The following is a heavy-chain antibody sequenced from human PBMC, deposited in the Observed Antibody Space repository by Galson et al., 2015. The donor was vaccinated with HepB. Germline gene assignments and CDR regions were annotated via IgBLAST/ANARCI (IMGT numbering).Heavy chain of an antibody. Sequence: QSGAEVKKPGESLKISCKGSGYSFTTNWIGWVRQMPGKGLEWIGIIYPGDSDTRYSPSFQGHVTVSVDKSISTAYLQWSSLKASDNAIFYCARLIKGSTYNASHWYFDLWGRGTLVTVSS. V-gene: IGHV5-51*03. D-gene: IGHD1-14*01. CDR3: ARLIKGSTYNASHWYFDL. CDR2: IYPGDSDT. J-gene: IGHJ2*01. CDR1: GYSFTTNW.